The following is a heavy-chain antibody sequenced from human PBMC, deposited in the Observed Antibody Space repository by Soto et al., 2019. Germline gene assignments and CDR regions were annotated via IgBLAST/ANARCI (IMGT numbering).Heavy chain of an antibody. J-gene: IGHJ3*02. V-gene: IGHV1-24*01. Sequence: XSVKVSFKVSGYTLTELSMHSVRHAPGKGLEWMGGFDPEDGETIYAQKFQGRVTMTEDTATDTAYMELSSLRSEDTAVYYCATESAYLQHAFDIWGQGTMVTVSS. CDR1: GYTLTELS. D-gene: IGHD5-18*01. CDR3: ATESAYLQHAFDI. CDR2: FDPEDGET.